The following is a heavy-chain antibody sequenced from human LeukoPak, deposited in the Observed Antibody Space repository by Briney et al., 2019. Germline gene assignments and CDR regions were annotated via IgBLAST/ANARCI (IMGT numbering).Heavy chain of an antibody. CDR1: GYTFTGYY. Sequence: ASVKVSCKASGYTFTGYYIHWVRQAPGQGLEWMGWMNPNSGNPAYAQKFQGRVTMTRNTSISTAYMELSSLRSEDTAVYYCARGYYGSWGQGTLVTVSS. CDR3: ARGYYGS. D-gene: IGHD3-10*01. J-gene: IGHJ5*02. CDR2: MNPNSGNP. V-gene: IGHV1-8*02.